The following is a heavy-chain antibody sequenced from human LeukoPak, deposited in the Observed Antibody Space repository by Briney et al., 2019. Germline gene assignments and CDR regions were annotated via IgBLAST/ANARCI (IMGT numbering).Heavy chain of an antibody. CDR2: IYYSGST. CDR3: ARTTMVRGTYYMDV. Sequence: SETLSLTCTVSGSSISSYYWRWIRQPPGKGLEWIGYIYYSGSTNYNPSLKSRVTISVDTSKNQFSLKLSSVTAADTAVYYCARTTMVRGTYYMDVWGKGTTVTVSS. CDR1: GSSISSYY. V-gene: IGHV4-59*01. J-gene: IGHJ6*03. D-gene: IGHD3-10*01.